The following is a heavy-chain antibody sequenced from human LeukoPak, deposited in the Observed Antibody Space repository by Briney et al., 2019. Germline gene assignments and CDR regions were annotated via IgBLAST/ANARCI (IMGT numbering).Heavy chain of an antibody. D-gene: IGHD6-19*01. CDR3: ARRPLSGWSLNWFDP. CDR2: INHSGST. J-gene: IGHJ5*02. V-gene: IGHV4-34*01. Sequence: SETLSLTCAAYGGSFSGYYWSWIRQPPGKGLEWIGEINHSGSTNYNPSLKSRVTISVDTSKNQFSLKLSSVTAADTAVYFCARRPLSGWSLNWFDPWGQGTLVTVSS. CDR1: GGSFSGYY.